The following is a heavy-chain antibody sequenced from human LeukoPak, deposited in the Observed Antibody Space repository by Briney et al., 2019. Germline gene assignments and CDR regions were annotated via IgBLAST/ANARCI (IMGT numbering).Heavy chain of an antibody. CDR2: IYYSGST. D-gene: IGHD3-22*01. CDR1: GGSISSSSYY. Sequence: KSSETLSLTCTVSGGSISSSSYYWGWIRQPPGKGLEWIGSIYYSGSTYYSPSLKSRVTISVDTSKNQFSLKLSSVTAADTAVYYCARHFGPSGYQPNLQNWGQGTLVTVSS. J-gene: IGHJ1*01. V-gene: IGHV4-39*01. CDR3: ARHFGPSGYQPNLQN.